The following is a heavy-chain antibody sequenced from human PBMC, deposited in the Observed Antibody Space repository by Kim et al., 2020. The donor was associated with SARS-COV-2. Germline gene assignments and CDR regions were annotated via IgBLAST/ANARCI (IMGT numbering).Heavy chain of an antibody. CDR2: IIPIFGRA. CDR3: ARVRRIYVDYAFPIDY. Sequence: SVKVSCKASGGTFSSYAISWVRQAPGQGLAWMGRIIPIFGRANYAQKFQGRVTLTADESTSTAYMELSSLSSEDAAVYYCARVRRIYVDYAFPIDYWGQGTLVTVSS. J-gene: IGHJ4*02. CDR1: GGTFSSYA. V-gene: IGHV1-69*13. D-gene: IGHD4-17*01.